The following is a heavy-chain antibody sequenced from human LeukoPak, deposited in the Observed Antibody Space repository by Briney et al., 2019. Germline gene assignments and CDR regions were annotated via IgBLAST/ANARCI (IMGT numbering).Heavy chain of an antibody. CDR2: IYYSGST. J-gene: IGHJ4*02. D-gene: IGHD2-21*02. Sequence: KPSETLSLTCTVSGGSISSYYWGWIRQPPGKGLEWIGYIYYSGSTNYNPSLKSRVTISVDTSKNQFSLKLSSVTAADTAVYYCARAPYCGGDCYFPSHFDYWGQGTLVTVSS. CDR3: ARAPYCGGDCYFPSHFDY. V-gene: IGHV4-59*01. CDR1: GGSISSYY.